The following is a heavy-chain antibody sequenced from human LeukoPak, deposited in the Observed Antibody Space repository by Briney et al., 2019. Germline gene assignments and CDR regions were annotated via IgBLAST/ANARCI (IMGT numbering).Heavy chain of an antibody. J-gene: IGHJ6*02. CDR3: ARGGGAPYYGMDV. D-gene: IGHD3-16*01. CDR1: GGSFSGYF. V-gene: IGHV4-34*01. Sequence: PSETLSLTCAVYGGSFSGYFWNWIRQPPGKGLEWIGEVNHSGGTNYNPSLKSRVTISLDTSKNQFSLKLSSVTAADTAVYYCARGGGAPYYGMDVWGRGTTVTVSS. CDR2: VNHSGGT.